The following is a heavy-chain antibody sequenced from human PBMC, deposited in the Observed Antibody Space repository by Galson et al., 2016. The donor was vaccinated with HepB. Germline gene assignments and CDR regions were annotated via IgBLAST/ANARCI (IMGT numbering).Heavy chain of an antibody. CDR3: AGPGYENAFDY. D-gene: IGHD3-3*01. CDR1: GLNFSSYA. CDR2: IWYDGSKQ. V-gene: IGHV3-33*03. Sequence: SLRLSCAASGLNFSSYAMHWVRQAPGKGLEWVALIWYDGSKQYYADSVKGRFTISRDNSRNTLYLQMDALRAEDTAVFFCAGPGYENAFDYWGRGTRVTVSA. J-gene: IGHJ3*01.